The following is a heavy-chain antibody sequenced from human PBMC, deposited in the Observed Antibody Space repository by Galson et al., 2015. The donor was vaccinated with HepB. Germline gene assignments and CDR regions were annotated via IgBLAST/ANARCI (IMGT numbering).Heavy chain of an antibody. D-gene: IGHD5-18*01. Sequence: SLRLSCAASGFTFSSYGMHWVRRAPGKGLEWVAVITYDGSNKYYADSVKGRFTISRDNSKNTLYLQMNSLRAEDTAVYYCAKGGYLYELGHWGQGTLVTVSS. CDR1: GFTFSSYG. J-gene: IGHJ4*02. CDR3: AKGGYLYELGH. CDR2: ITYDGSNK. V-gene: IGHV3-30*18.